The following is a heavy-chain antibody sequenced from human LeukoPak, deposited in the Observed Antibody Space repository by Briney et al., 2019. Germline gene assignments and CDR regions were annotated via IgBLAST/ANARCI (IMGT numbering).Heavy chain of an antibody. V-gene: IGHV4-30-2*01. Sequence: PSQTLSLTCTVSGGSISSGGYYWSWIRQPPGKGLEWIGYIYHSGSTYYNPSLKSRVTISVDRSKNQFSLKLSSVTAADTAVYYCARGRMRYYGSGSSYYFDYWGQGTLVTVSS. J-gene: IGHJ4*02. CDR3: ARGRMRYYGSGSSYYFDY. CDR2: IYHSGST. CDR1: GGSISSGGYY. D-gene: IGHD3-10*01.